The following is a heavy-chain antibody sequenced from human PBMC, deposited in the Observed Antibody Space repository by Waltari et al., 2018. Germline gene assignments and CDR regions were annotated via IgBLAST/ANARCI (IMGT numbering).Heavy chain of an antibody. J-gene: IGHJ4*02. CDR1: GGSISSSSYY. CDR3: ARHPEGGSEPDY. V-gene: IGHV4-39*07. Sequence: QLQLQESGPGLVKPSETLSLTCTVSGGSISSSSYYWGWIRQPPGKGLEWIGSIYYSGSTYYNPSLKSRVTISVDTSKNQFSLKLSSVTAADTAVYYCARHPEGGSEPDYWGQGTLVTVSS. CDR2: IYYSGST.